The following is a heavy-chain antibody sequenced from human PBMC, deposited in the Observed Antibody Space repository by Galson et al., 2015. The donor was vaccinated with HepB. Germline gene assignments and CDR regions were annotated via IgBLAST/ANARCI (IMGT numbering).Heavy chain of an antibody. Sequence: SLRLSCAASGFNFGYYAMDWVRQAPGKGLEWVALVSYDGSDKYYADSLKGRFTISRDNAKSTLHLQMNSLRPEDTAVYYCARDRGTGSGAPFWYFDLWGRGTLVTVSS. D-gene: IGHD1-26*01. CDR1: GFNFGYYA. J-gene: IGHJ2*01. V-gene: IGHV3-30-3*01. CDR2: VSYDGSDK. CDR3: ARDRGTGSGAPFWYFDL.